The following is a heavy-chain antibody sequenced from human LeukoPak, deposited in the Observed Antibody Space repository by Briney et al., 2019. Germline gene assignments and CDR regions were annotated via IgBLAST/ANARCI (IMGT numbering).Heavy chain of an antibody. CDR3: ARAGIGDCPILYYFDY. J-gene: IGHJ4*02. CDR1: GGTFISYA. CDR2: IIPIFGTA. V-gene: IGHV1-69*13. D-gene: IGHD2-21*02. Sequence: SVKVSCKASGGTFISYAISWVRQAPGQGLEWMGGIIPIFGTANYAQKFQGRVTITADESTSTAYMELSSLRSEDTAVYYCARAGIGDCPILYYFDYWGQGTLVTVSS.